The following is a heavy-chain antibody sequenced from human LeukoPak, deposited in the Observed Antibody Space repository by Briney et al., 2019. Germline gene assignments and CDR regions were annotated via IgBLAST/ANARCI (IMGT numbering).Heavy chain of an antibody. CDR2: MNPNSGNT. J-gene: IGHJ4*02. D-gene: IGHD4-17*01. Sequence: GASVKVSCKASGYTFTSYDINWVRQATGQGLEWMGWMNPNSGNTGYAQKFQGRVTMTRNTSISTAYMELSSLRSEDTAVYYCARGFTVTRDFDYWGQGTLVTVSS. CDR3: ARGFTVTRDFDY. CDR1: GYTFTSYD. V-gene: IGHV1-8*02.